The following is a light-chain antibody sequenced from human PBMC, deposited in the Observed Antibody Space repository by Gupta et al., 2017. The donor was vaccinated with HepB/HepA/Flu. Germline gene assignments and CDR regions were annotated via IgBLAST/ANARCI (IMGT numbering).Light chain of an antibody. CDR3: RQRSNWPVT. CDR2: DIS. J-gene: IGKJ4*01. V-gene: IGKV3-11*01. Sequence: DIVWTRSPATLYLSPGDRATLSCRASQTVSTYLAWYQQNTGQSPRLLIYDISNRATGLPARFSGSGSATEFTLTISSREPADFVVYSCRQRSNWPVTFGRGTKVEIK. CDR1: QTVSTY.